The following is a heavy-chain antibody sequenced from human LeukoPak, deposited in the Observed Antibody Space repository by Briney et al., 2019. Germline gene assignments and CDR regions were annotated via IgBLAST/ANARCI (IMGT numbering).Heavy chain of an antibody. CDR2: IYYSGST. J-gene: IGHJ6*02. CDR1: GGSISSGDYY. Sequence: SETLSLTCTVSGGSISSGDYYWSWIRQPLGKGLEWIGYIYYSGSTYYNPSLKSRVTISVDTSKNQFSLKLSSVTAADTAVYYCARAADSGSYYGYYYYGMDVWGQGTTVTVSS. D-gene: IGHD1-26*01. V-gene: IGHV4-30-4*01. CDR3: ARAADSGSYYGYYYYGMDV.